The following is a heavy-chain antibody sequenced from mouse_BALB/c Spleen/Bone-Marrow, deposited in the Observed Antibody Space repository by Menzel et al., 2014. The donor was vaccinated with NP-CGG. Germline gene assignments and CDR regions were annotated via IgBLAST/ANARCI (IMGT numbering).Heavy chain of an antibody. D-gene: IGHD2-3*01. CDR1: GFDFSRYW. V-gene: IGHV4-1*02. CDR2: INPGSNTI. Sequence: EVKLMESGGGLVQPGGSLKLSCAASGFDFSRYWMSWVRQAPGKGLEWIGEINPGSNTINYTPSLKDKFIISRDNAKNMLYLQMSKVRSEDTALYYCARLGYYGWFAYWGQGTLVTVSA. J-gene: IGHJ3*01. CDR3: ARLGYYGWFAY.